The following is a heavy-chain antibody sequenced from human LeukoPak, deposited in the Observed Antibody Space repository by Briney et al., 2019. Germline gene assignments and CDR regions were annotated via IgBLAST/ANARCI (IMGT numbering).Heavy chain of an antibody. CDR2: MSYDGSNE. V-gene: IGHV3-30*04. CDR1: GFTFSSYA. CDR3: ARDSHYQLLLAWYFDL. D-gene: IGHD2-2*01. Sequence: GRSLRLSCAASGFTFSSYAMHWVRQAPSKGLEWVAGMSYDGSNEYYADSVKGLYSISRDNDENTLYLQMNGLTTEDTAVYYCARDSHYQLLLAWYFDLWGRGTLVTVSS. J-gene: IGHJ2*01.